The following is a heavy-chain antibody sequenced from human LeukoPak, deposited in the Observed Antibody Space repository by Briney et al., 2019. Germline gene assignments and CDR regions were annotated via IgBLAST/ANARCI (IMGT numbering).Heavy chain of an antibody. CDR3: ARGGYSYGNFRWAWFDP. V-gene: IGHV4-61*01. CDR2: IYYSGST. CDR1: GGSISSSSYY. J-gene: IGHJ5*02. Sequence: PSETLSLTCTVSGGSISSSSYYWSWIRQPPGKGLEWIGYIYYSGSTNYNPSLKSRVTTSVDTSKNQFSLKLSSVTAADTAVYYCARGGYSYGNFRWAWFDPWGQGTLVTVSS. D-gene: IGHD5-18*01.